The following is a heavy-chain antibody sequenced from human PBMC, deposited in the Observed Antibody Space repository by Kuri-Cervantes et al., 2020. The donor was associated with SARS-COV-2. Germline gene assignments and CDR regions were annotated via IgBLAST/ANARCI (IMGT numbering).Heavy chain of an antibody. D-gene: IGHD2/OR15-2a*01. Sequence: LRLSCTVSGGSISSGGYYWSWIRQHPGKGLEWIGYIYYSGSTYYNPSLKSRVTISVDTSKNQFSLKLSSVTAADTAVYYCARVNIELVLPTPQVYFYMDVWGKGTTVTRLL. CDR3: ARVNIELVLPTPQVYFYMDV. J-gene: IGHJ6*03. V-gene: IGHV4-31*03. CDR1: GGSISSGGYY. CDR2: IYYSGST.